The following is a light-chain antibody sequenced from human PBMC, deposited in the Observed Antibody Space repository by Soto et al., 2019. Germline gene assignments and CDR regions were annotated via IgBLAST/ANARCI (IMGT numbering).Light chain of an antibody. J-gene: IGKJ1*01. V-gene: IGKV3-20*01. Sequence: EIVLTQSPGTLSLSPGERATLSCRASQSVSSSYLAWYQHKPGQAPRLLIYAASSRATGIPDRFSGSGSGTDFTLTISRLDPGDFAVYYCQQYLSSPWTFGQGTKVEIK. CDR2: AAS. CDR3: QQYLSSPWT. CDR1: QSVSSSY.